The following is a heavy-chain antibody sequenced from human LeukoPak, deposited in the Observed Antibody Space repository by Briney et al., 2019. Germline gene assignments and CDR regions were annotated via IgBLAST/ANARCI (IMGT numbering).Heavy chain of an antibody. CDR3: ARVFWSGYQEGSTDY. V-gene: IGHV3-48*02. D-gene: IGHD3-3*01. J-gene: IGHJ4*02. CDR2: ISSSSSTI. CDR1: GFTFSSYS. Sequence: PGGSLRLSCAASGFTFSSYSMNWVRQAPGKGLEWVSYISSSSSTIYYADSVKGRFTISRDNAKNSLYLQMNSLRDEDTAVYYCARVFWSGYQEGSTDYWGQGTLVTVSS.